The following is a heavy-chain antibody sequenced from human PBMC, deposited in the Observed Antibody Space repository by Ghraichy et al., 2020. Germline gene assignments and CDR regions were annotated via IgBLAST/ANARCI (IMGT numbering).Heavy chain of an antibody. V-gene: IGHV3-30*18. D-gene: IGHD6-13*01. Sequence: GGSLRLSCAASGFTFNKYGMHWVRQAPGKGLEWVALISYDGTNKYYADSVKGRLTISRDNSKNTLYLQMNSLRAEETAVYFCAKDRESSSWYRGGYYYYYYGMDVWGQGTTVTVSS. J-gene: IGHJ6*02. CDR1: GFTFNKYG. CDR2: ISYDGTNK. CDR3: AKDRESSSWYRGGYYYYYYGMDV.